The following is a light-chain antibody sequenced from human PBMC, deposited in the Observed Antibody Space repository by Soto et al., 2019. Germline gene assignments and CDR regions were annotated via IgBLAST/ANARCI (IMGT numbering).Light chain of an antibody. V-gene: IGKV1-27*01. CDR3: QKYSSVPV. J-gene: IGKJ3*01. CDR2: AAS. Sequence: DIQMTQSPTSLSASVGDRVTITCRASQGIRNFVAWYQQKPGKAPKLLIYAASTLQSGVPSRFSGSGSGTALPLTINSLQPEDVATYSCQKYSSVPVFGPGTKVEIK. CDR1: QGIRNF.